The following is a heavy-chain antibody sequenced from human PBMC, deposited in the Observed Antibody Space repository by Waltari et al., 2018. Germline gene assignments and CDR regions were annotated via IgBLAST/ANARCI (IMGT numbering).Heavy chain of an antibody. Sequence: QVQLVQSGAAVQKPGASVNISCQESGYTSITYYIHWVRQAPGQGLEWMGKIDPSGQSTSYGQKLQGRVTMTRDTSTSTAYMELSGLRSEDTAVYYCARGGYSGSYYKFDPWGQGTLVIVAS. V-gene: IGHV1-46*01. CDR2: IDPSGQST. CDR3: ARGGYSGSYYKFDP. J-gene: IGHJ5*01. CDR1: GYTSITYY. D-gene: IGHD1-26*01.